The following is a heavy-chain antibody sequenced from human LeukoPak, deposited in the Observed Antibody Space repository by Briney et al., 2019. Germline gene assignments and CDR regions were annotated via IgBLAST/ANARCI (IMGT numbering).Heavy chain of an antibody. CDR3: ASFTGSGY. J-gene: IGHJ4*02. D-gene: IGHD3-9*01. CDR2: INPNSGGT. Sequence: ASVKVSCKASGYTFTSYGISWVRQAPGQGLEWMGWINPNSGGTNYAQKFQGRVTMTRDTSISTAYMVLSRLRSDDTAVYYCASFTGSGYWGQGTLVTVSS. V-gene: IGHV1-2*02. CDR1: GYTFTSYG.